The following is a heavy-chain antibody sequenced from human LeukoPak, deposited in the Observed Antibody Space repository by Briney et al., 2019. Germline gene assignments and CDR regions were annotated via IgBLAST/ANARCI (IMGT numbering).Heavy chain of an antibody. D-gene: IGHD4-17*01. CDR3: AKDTSYDYGDYYFDY. V-gene: IGHV3-23*01. CDR2: ISGSGGST. CDR1: GFTFSSYA. J-gene: IGHJ4*02. Sequence: PGGSLRLSCAASGFTFSSYAMSWVRQAPGKGLEWVSAISGSGGSTYYADSVKGLFTISRDNSKNTLYLQMNSLRVEDTAVYYCAKDTSYDYGDYYFDYWGRGTQVTVSS.